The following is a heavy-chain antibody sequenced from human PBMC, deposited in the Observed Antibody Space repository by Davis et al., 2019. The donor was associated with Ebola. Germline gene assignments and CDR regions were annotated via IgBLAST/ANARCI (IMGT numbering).Heavy chain of an antibody. CDR2: IYYSGST. CDR3: AWSYSSARRVYGMDV. D-gene: IGHD1-26*01. J-gene: IGHJ6*02. Sequence: PSETLSLTCTVSGGSVSSGSYYWSWIRQPPGKGLEWIGYIYYSGSTNYNPSLKSRVTISVDTSKNQFSLKLSSVTAADTAVYYCAWSYSSARRVYGMDVWGQGTTVTVSS. CDR1: GGSVSSGSYY. V-gene: IGHV4-61*01.